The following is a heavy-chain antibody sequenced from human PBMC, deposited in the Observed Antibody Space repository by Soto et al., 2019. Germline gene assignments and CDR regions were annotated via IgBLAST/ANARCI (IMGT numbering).Heavy chain of an antibody. CDR1: GGTFSSYT. V-gene: IGHV1-69*02. CDR2: IIPILGIA. J-gene: IGHJ6*02. Sequence: QVQLVQSGAEVKKPGSSVKVSCKASGGTFSSYTISWVRQAPGQGLEWMGRIIPILGIANYAQKFQGRVTITADKSTTTAYMEMSSLRSEDTAVYYCARGVTVTKENSYYYGMDVWGQGTTVTVSS. D-gene: IGHD4-17*01. CDR3: ARGVTVTKENSYYYGMDV.